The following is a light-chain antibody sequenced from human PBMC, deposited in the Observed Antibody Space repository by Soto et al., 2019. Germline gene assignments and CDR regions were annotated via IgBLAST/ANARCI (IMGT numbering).Light chain of an antibody. Sequence: DIQMTQSPSTLSASVGDRVPITCRASQRISSLAWYQQRPGKAHELLIHKASTLDSGVPSRFSGSGSGTDFTLTIRSLQPEDFATYYCQKSYSTHRTFGQWNKVDIK. V-gene: IGKV1-5*03. CDR3: QKSYSTHRT. CDR2: KAS. CDR1: QRISS. J-gene: IGKJ1*01.